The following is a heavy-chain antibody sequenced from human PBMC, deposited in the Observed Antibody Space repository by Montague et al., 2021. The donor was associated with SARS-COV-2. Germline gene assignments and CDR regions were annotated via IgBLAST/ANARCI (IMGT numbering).Heavy chain of an antibody. CDR3: ARGADYDFWSGYLRCKWFDP. CDR1: GGPLSGYY. CDR2: INHSGNT. Sequence: SETLSLTCAVSGGPLSGYYWAWIRQTPGKGLEWIGEINHSGNTNYNPSLKSRLTISVDTSKKQFSLKLSSVTTADTAVYYCARGADYDFWSGYLRCKWFDPWGLGTPVTVSS. J-gene: IGHJ5*02. D-gene: IGHD3-3*01. V-gene: IGHV4-34*01.